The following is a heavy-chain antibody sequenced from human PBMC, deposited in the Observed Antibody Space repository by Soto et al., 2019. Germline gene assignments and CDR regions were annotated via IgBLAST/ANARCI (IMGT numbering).Heavy chain of an antibody. J-gene: IGHJ4*02. V-gene: IGHV4-59*08. Sequence: QVQLQESGPGLVKPSETLSLTCTVSGGSISSYYWSWIRQPPGKGLEWIGYIYYSGSTNYTPSLRSXXTISVDTSKNQFSLTLSSVTAADTAVYYCARHVQWLVTFDYWGQGTLVTVSS. D-gene: IGHD6-19*01. CDR3: ARHVQWLVTFDY. CDR1: GGSISSYY. CDR2: IYYSGST.